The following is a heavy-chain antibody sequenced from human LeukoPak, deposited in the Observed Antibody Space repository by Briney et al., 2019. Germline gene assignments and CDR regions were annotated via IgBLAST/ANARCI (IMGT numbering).Heavy chain of an antibody. CDR2: IRYDGSGK. V-gene: IGHV3-30*02. CDR3: ARGHDYGDNGPIFDY. CDR1: GFSLSYYG. J-gene: IGHJ4*01. D-gene: IGHD4-17*01. Sequence: PGGSLRLSCAASGFSLSYYGMHWVRQAPGKGLEWVAFIRYDGSGKYYADSVKGRFTISKDNSKNTLYLRMNSLRAEDTAEYYCARGHDYGDNGPIFDYWGQGTLVTVSS.